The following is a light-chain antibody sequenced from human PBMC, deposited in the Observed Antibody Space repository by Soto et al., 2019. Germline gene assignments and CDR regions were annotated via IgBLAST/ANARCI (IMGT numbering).Light chain of an antibody. J-gene: IGLJ2*01. CDR1: SSDVGGYNY. V-gene: IGLV2-8*01. Sequence: QSVLTQPPSASGSPGQSVTISCTGTSSDVGGYNYVSWYQQHPGKAPKFLIFEVSRRPSGVPDRFSGSKSGNTASLTVSGLQADDEADYYCSSYAGSNNPVIFGGG. CDR3: SSYAGSNNPVI. CDR2: EVS.